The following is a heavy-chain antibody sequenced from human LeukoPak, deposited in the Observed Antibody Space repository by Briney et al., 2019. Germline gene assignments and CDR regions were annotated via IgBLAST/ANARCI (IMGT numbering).Heavy chain of an antibody. CDR1: GVSFSGYY. V-gene: IGHV4-34*01. Sequence: SETLSLTCAVYGVSFSGYYWSWIRQPPGKGLEWIGEINHSGSTTYNPSLKSRVTMSIDTSKNQFSLKLSSMTAADTAVYYCARGFSHWGQGTLVTVSS. J-gene: IGHJ4*02. CDR2: INHSGST. CDR3: ARGFSH.